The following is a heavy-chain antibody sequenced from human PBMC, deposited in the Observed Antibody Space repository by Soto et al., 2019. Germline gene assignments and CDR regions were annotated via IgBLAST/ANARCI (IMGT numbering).Heavy chain of an antibody. D-gene: IGHD6-19*01. CDR3: AKDNRKSIAVDGLDAFDI. CDR2: ISGSGGST. CDR1: GFTFSSYA. Sequence: PGGSLRLSCAASGFTFSSYAMSWVRQAPGKGLEWVSAISGSGGSTYYADSVKGRFTISRDNSKNTLYLQMNSLRAEDTAVYYCAKDNRKSIAVDGLDAFDIWGQGTMXT. J-gene: IGHJ3*02. V-gene: IGHV3-23*01.